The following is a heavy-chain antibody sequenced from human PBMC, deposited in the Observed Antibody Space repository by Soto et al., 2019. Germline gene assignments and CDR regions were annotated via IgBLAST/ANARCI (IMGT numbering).Heavy chain of an antibody. J-gene: IGHJ4*02. CDR1: GYTFTSYG. V-gene: IGHV1-18*01. CDR3: ATIPLYCSSTSCYYYFDC. Sequence: ASVKVSCKASGYTFTSYGISWVRQAPGQGLEWMGWISAYNGNTNYAQKLQGRVTMTTDTSTSTAYMELRSLRSDDTAVYYCATIPLYCSSTSCYYYFDCWGQGTLVTVSS. CDR2: ISAYNGNT. D-gene: IGHD2-2*01.